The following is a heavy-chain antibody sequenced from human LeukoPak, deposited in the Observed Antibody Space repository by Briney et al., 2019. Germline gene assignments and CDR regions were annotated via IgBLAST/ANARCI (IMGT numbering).Heavy chain of an antibody. CDR3: ARRPQSSGNYDGPPGLDY. D-gene: IGHD1-26*01. CDR2: VNHDGNT. V-gene: IGHV4-34*01. Sequence: SETLSLTCAVYGESFSGHYWGWIRQFPGKGLQWIGEVNHDGNTNYNPSLKTRVTVSADTSKNQFSLKVASVTAADAAIYYCARRPQSSGNYDGPPGLDYWAQGTLVTVSS. J-gene: IGHJ4*02. CDR1: GESFSGHY.